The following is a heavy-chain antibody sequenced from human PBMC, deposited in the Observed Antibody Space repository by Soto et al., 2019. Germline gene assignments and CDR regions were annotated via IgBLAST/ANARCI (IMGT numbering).Heavy chain of an antibody. CDR1: GFTFSSYE. CDR2: ISSSGSTL. D-gene: IGHD3-22*01. Sequence: PGGSLRLSCAASGFTFSSYEMNWVRQAPGKGLEWVSYISSSGSTLYYADSVRGRFTISRDDAENSLYLQMNSLRAEDTAVYYCARNYDTSGYYRALDYWGQGTLVTVSS. CDR3: ARNYDTSGYYRALDY. V-gene: IGHV3-48*03. J-gene: IGHJ4*02.